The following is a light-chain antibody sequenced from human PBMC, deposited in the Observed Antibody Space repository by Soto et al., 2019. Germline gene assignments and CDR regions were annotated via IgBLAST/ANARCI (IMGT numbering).Light chain of an antibody. CDR2: TAS. Sequence: DIQLTLSPSFLSASVGDRVTITCRASQSISNYLAWYQQKPGKAPNLLIHTASSLQTGVPARFSGSGSGTDFTLTISSLEPEDFAVYYCQQRSDWLPITFGQGTRLEIK. J-gene: IGKJ5*01. CDR3: QQRSDWLPIT. V-gene: IGKV1-9*01. CDR1: QSISNY.